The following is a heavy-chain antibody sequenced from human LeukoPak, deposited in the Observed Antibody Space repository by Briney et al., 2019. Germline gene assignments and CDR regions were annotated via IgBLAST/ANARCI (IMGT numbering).Heavy chain of an antibody. CDR1: GYTFTSYA. V-gene: IGHV1-69*13. Sequence: ASVKVSCKASGYTFTSYAMNWVRQAPGQGLEWMGGIIPIFGTANYAQKFQGRVTITADESTSTAYMELSSLRSEDTAVYYCARGQGWLQSPFDYWGQGTLVTVSS. D-gene: IGHD5-24*01. J-gene: IGHJ4*02. CDR2: IIPIFGTA. CDR3: ARGQGWLQSPFDY.